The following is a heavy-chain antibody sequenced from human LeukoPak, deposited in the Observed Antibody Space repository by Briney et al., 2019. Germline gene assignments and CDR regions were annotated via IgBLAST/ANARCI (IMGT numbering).Heavy chain of an antibody. CDR1: GFTFSDYY. D-gene: IGHD2-15*01. V-gene: IGHV3-11*03. Sequence: KPGGSLRLSCAASGFTFSDYYMCWIRQAPGKGLEWVSYISSSSSYTNYADSVKGRFTISRDNAKNSLYLQMNSLRAEDTAVYYCARILGYCSGGSCYSAMAFDYWGQGTLVTVSS. CDR2: ISSSSSYT. CDR3: ARILGYCSGGSCYSAMAFDY. J-gene: IGHJ4*02.